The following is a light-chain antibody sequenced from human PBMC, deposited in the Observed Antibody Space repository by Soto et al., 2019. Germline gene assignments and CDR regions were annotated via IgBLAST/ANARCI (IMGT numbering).Light chain of an antibody. J-gene: IGLJ1*01. CDR1: SSDVGGYNY. V-gene: IGLV2-14*03. CDR2: DVS. CDR3: SSYTRSSTYV. Sequence: QSALTQPAPVSGSPGQSITISCTGTSSDVGGYNYVSWYQHHPGKAPKLLIYDVSNRPSGVSNRFSGCKSGNTASLTISGLQAEDEADYYCSSYTRSSTYVFGTGTKVTVL.